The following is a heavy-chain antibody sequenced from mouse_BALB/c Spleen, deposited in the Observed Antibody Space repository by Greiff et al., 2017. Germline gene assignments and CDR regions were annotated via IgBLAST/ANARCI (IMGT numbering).Heavy chain of an antibody. V-gene: IGHV5-9-4*01. Sequence: EVKLVESGGGLVKPGGSLKLSCAASGFTFSSYAMSWVRQSPEKRLEWVAEISSGGSYTYYPDTVTGRFTISRDNAKNTLYLEMSSLRSEDTAMYYCARDGDGSSYYAMDYWGQGTSVTVSS. CDR3: ARDGDGSSYYAMDY. CDR1: GFTFSSYA. CDR2: ISSGGSYT. D-gene: IGHD1-1*01. J-gene: IGHJ4*01.